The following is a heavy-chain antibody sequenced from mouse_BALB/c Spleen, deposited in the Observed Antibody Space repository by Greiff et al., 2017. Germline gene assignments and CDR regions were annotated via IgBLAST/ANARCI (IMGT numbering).Heavy chain of an antibody. CDR2: IWGDGST. CDR3: ARENGSSAFAY. Sequence: VQGVESGPGLVAPSQSLSITCTVSGFSLTGYGVNWVRQPPGKGLEWLGMIWGDGSTDYNSALKSRLSISKDNSKSQVFLKMNSLQTDDTARYYCARENGSSAFAYWGQGTLVTVSA. V-gene: IGHV2-6-7*01. J-gene: IGHJ3*01. CDR1: GFSLTGYG. D-gene: IGHD1-1*01.